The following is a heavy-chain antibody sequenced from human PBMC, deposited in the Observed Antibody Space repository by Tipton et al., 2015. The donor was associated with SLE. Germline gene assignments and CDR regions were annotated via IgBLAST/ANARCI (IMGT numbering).Heavy chain of an antibody. V-gene: IGHV4-28*01. J-gene: IGHJ4*02. D-gene: IGHD4-17*01. CDR1: GYSISSGHY. CDR3: ARMIGTSVTNYFDY. CDR2: IYYSGNT. Sequence: TLSLTCTVSGYSISSGHYWGWIRQPPGMGLEWIGYIYYSGNTNYNPSLKSRVTMSVDTSKNQFSLKLTSVTAADTAVYYCARMIGTSVTNYFDYWGQGTLVTVSS.